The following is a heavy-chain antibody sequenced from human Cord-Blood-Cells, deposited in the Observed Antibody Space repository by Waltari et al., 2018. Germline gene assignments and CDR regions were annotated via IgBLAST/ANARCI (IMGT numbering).Heavy chain of an antibody. CDR3: AREGGIVPAAMFDY. D-gene: IGHD2-2*01. Sequence: QVQLVQSGAEVKKPRSSVKVSCKASGGTFSSYAISWVRQAPGQGLEWMGGIIPIFGTANYAQKFQGRVTITADKSTRTAYMELSSLRSEDTAVYYCAREGGIVPAAMFDYWGQGTLVTVSS. J-gene: IGHJ4*02. CDR1: GGTFSSYA. V-gene: IGHV1-69*06. CDR2: IIPIFGTA.